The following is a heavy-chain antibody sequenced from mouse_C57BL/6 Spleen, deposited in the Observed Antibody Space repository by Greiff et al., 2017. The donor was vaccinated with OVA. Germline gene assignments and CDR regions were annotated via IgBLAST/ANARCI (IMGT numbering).Heavy chain of an antibody. CDR3: ARVATTVVATRYFDV. CDR2: INPYNGGT. V-gene: IGHV1-19*01. Sequence: VQLQQSGPVLVKPGASVKMSCKASGYTFTDYYMNWVKQSHGKSLEWIGVINPYNGGTSYNQKFKGKATLTVDKSSSTAYMELNSLTSEDSAVYYCARVATTVVATRYFDVWGTGTTVTVSS. J-gene: IGHJ1*03. CDR1: GYTFTDYY. D-gene: IGHD1-1*01.